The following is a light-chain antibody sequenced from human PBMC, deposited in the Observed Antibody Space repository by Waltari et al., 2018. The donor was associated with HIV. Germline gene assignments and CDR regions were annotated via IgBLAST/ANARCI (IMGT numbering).Light chain of an antibody. V-gene: IGLV2-23*02. CDR1: SSDFGNYNL. CDR2: EVT. J-gene: IGLJ1*01. CDR3: CAYAGSNTYV. Sequence: QAALTQPASVSGSPKQSINISCTGTSSDFGNYNLVSWYQQQPGKAPKLIIHEVTKWPSGVSRRFSASKSGNTASLTISGLQAEDEAHYYCCAYAGSNTYVFGTGTMVTVL.